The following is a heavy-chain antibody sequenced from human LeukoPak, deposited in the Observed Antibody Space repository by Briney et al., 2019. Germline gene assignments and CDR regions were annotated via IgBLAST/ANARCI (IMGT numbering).Heavy chain of an antibody. D-gene: IGHD6-13*01. Sequence: GGSLRLSCAASGFTFSSYGMHWVRQAPGKGLEWVAVISYDGSNKYYADSVKGRFTISRDNSKNTLYLQMNSLRAEDTAVYYCAKAVGPYSSSTDYWGQGTLVTVSS. CDR1: GFTFSSYG. CDR3: AKAVGPYSSSTDY. J-gene: IGHJ4*02. CDR2: ISYDGSNK. V-gene: IGHV3-30*18.